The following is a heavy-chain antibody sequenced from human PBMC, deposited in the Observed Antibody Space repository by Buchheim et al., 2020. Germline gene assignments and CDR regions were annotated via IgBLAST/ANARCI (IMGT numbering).Heavy chain of an antibody. CDR3: TSLAIHGPSDYYYGMDV. CDR1: GFTFGDYA. V-gene: IGHV3-49*04. CDR2: IRSKAYGGTT. Sequence: EVQLVESGGGLVQPGRSLRLSCTASGFTFGDYAMSWVRQAPGKGLEWVGFIRSKAYGGTTEYAASVKGRFTISRDDSKSIAYLQMNSLKTEDTAVYYCTSLAIHGPSDYYYGMDVWGQGTT. J-gene: IGHJ6*02. D-gene: IGHD2-2*01.